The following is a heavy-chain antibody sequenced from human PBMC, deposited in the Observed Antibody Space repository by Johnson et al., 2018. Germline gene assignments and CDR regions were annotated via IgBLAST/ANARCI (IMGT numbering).Heavy chain of an antibody. J-gene: IGHJ6*03. Sequence: VQLVESGGGLVQXGRSLRLXCAASGFTFDDYAMPWVRQAPGKGLVWVSSIHWNSGSTDYADSVKGRFAISRDNAKNSRYLQINSLGAACTALYYWIKAGAYYYYYMDVWGKGTTVTVSS. D-gene: IGHD1-14*01. CDR2: IHWNSGST. V-gene: IGHV3-9*01. CDR1: GFTFDDYA. CDR3: IKAGAYYYYYMDV.